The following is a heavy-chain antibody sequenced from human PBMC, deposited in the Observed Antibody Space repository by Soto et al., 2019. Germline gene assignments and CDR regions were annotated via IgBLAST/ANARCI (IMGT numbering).Heavy chain of an antibody. Sequence: QITLKESGPTLVKPTQTLTLTCTFSGFSLSTSGVGVGWIRQPPGKALEWLALIYWDDDKRYSPSLKSRLTITKDTSKNQVVIKMTNMDPVDTATYYCAHSSTNKDFSGWYVTGFDYWGQGTLVTVSS. CDR3: AHSSTNKDFSGWYVTGFDY. V-gene: IGHV2-5*02. CDR2: IYWDDDK. CDR1: GFSLSTSGVG. J-gene: IGHJ4*02. D-gene: IGHD6-19*01.